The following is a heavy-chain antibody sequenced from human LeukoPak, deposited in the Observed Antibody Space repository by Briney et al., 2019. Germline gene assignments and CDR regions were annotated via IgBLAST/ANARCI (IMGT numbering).Heavy chain of an antibody. CDR2: IYNSGSL. V-gene: IGHV4-59*01. CDR1: GVSISGYY. J-gene: IGHJ4*02. CDR3: ARSPLISSGWLGLDS. D-gene: IGHD6-19*01. Sequence: SETLSLTCTGSGVSISGYYWSWIRQAPGKGLEWIGYIYNSGSLNYNPSLKSRVTIAVDTSENQFSLKLTSVTAADTAVYYCARSPLISSGWLGLDSWGQGILVTVSS.